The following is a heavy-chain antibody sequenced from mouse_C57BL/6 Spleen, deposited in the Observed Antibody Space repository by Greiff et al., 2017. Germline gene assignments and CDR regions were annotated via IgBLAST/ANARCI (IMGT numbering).Heavy chain of an antibody. CDR2: IRNKANNNAT. J-gene: IGHJ1*03. CDR3: TRGYYGSSYVWGYFDV. Sequence: EVQLVESGGGLVQPGGSMKLSCAASGFTFSDAWMDWVRQSPEKGLEWVAEIRNKANNNATYYDESVKGRFTISRDDSKSSVYLQMNSLRAEDTGIYYCTRGYYGSSYVWGYFDVWGTGTTVTVSS. V-gene: IGHV6-6*01. D-gene: IGHD1-1*01. CDR1: GFTFSDAW.